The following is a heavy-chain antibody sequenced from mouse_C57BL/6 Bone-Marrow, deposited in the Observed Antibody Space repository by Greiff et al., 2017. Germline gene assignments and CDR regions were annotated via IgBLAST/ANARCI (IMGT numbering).Heavy chain of an antibody. CDR3: ARLPLLRAAWFAY. CDR1: GYTFTDYY. Sequence: VQLQQSGPELVKPGASVKISCKASGYTFTDYYINWVKQRPGQGLEWIGWIFPGSGSTYYNEKFKGKATLTVDKSSSTAYMLLSSLTSEDSAVYFCARLPLLRAAWFAYWGQGTLVTVSA. V-gene: IGHV1-75*01. CDR2: IFPGSGST. J-gene: IGHJ3*01. D-gene: IGHD1-2*01.